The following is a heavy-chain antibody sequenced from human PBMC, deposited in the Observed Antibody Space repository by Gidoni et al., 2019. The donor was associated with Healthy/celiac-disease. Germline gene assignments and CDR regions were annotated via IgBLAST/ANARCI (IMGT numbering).Heavy chain of an antibody. CDR1: GGTFSSYA. V-gene: IGHV1-69*06. CDR3: ARTRSYDFWSGYYDYYYMDV. Sequence: QVQLVQSGAEVKKPGSSVKVPCKASGGTFSSYAISWVRQAPGQGLEWMGGIIPIFGTANYAQKFQGRVTITADKSTSTAYMELSSLRSEDTAVYYCARTRSYDFWSGYYDYYYMDVWGKGTTVTVSS. D-gene: IGHD3-3*01. J-gene: IGHJ6*03. CDR2: IIPIFGTA.